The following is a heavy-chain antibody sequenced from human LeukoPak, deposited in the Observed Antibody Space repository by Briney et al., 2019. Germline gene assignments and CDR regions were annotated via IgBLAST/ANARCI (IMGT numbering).Heavy chain of an antibody. Sequence: ASVKVSCKVSGYTLTELSMHWMRQAPGKGLEWMGGFDPEDGETIYAQKFQGRVTMTEDTSTDTAYMELSSLRSEDTAVYYCATDSYTWEYFDYWGQGTLVTVSS. V-gene: IGHV1-24*01. D-gene: IGHD1-26*01. CDR3: ATDSYTWEYFDY. CDR1: GYTLTELS. CDR2: FDPEDGET. J-gene: IGHJ4*02.